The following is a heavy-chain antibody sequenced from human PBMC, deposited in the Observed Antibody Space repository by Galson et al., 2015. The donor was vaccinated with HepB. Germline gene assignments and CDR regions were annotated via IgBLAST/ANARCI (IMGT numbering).Heavy chain of an antibody. J-gene: IGHJ4*02. D-gene: IGHD2-21*02. Sequence: SLRLSCAASGFTFSRFAMSWVRQPPGKGLEWIGEIYHSGNTNYNPSLKSRVTISLDKSKNQFSLKLNSVTAADTAVYYCAREKPGDSTITVFEFWGQGTLVTVSS. CDR1: GFTFSRFAM. V-gene: IGHV4-4*02. CDR3: AREKPGDSTITVFEF. CDR2: IYHSGNT.